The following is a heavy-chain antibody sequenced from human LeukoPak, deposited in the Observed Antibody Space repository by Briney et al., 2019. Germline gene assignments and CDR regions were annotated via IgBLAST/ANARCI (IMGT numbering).Heavy chain of an antibody. D-gene: IGHD2/OR15-2a*01. V-gene: IGHV6-1*01. CDR3: ARYTYTFYLDY. CDR2: THFRSQCYT. J-gene: IGHJ4*02. CDR1: GDSVSSTSAA. Sequence: SQTLSLTCAISGDSVSSTSAAWNWIRPSPSRGLESLGRTHFRSQCYTDYAVSVRGRISINADTSKNQFSLQLNSVTPEDTAIYFCARYTYTFYLDYWGQGTVVTVSS.